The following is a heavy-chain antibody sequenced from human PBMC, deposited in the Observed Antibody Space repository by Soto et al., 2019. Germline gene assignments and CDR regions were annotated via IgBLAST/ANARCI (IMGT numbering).Heavy chain of an antibody. CDR2: MNPNSGNT. J-gene: IGHJ6*03. CDR3: ARGVSGSDTNYYYYYYMDV. CDR1: GYTFTSYD. V-gene: IGHV1-8*01. D-gene: IGHD5-12*01. Sequence: QVQLVQSGAEVKKPGASVKVSCKASGYTFTSYDINWVRQATGQGLEWMGWMNPNSGNTGYAQKFQGRVTMTRNTSISTAYMELSSLRSEDTAVYYCARGVSGSDTNYYYYYYMDVWGKGTTVTVSS.